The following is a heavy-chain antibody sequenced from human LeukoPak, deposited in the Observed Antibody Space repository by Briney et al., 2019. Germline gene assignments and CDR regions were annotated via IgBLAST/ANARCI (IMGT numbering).Heavy chain of an antibody. Sequence: GGSLRLSCAASGFTFSSYSMNWVRQAPGKGLEWVSYISSSSSTIYYADSVKGRFTISRDNAKNSLYLQMNSLRAEDTAVYYCARDRGGQKYNWFDPWGQGALVTVSS. CDR2: ISSSSSTI. CDR3: ARDRGGQKYNWFDP. CDR1: GFTFSSYS. V-gene: IGHV3-48*01. J-gene: IGHJ5*02. D-gene: IGHD6-25*01.